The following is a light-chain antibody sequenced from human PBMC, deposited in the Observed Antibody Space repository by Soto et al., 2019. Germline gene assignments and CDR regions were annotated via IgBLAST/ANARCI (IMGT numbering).Light chain of an antibody. J-gene: IGLJ1*01. CDR2: DVS. V-gene: IGLV2-14*01. CDR3: SSYTSSGTDV. Sequence: QSVLTQPASVSGSPGQSITISCTGTSSDVGGYNFVSWYQQHPGKAPKLLIYDVSHRPSGVSNRFSGSKSGNTASLTISGLQAEDEADYYCSSYTSSGTDVFGAGTQLTAL. CDR1: SSDVGGYNF.